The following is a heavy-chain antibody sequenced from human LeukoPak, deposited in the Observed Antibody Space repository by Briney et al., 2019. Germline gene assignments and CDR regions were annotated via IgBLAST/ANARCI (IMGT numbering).Heavy chain of an antibody. D-gene: IGHD4-17*01. CDR1: GFTFSSYG. V-gene: IGHV3-33*01. Sequence: GGSLRLSCAASGFTFSSYGMHWVRQAPGKGLGWVAVIWYDGSNKYYADSVKGRFTISRDNSKNTLYLQMNSLRAEDTAVYHCAREIRLRYYFDYWGQGTLVTVSS. CDR2: IWYDGSNK. CDR3: AREIRLRYYFDY. J-gene: IGHJ4*02.